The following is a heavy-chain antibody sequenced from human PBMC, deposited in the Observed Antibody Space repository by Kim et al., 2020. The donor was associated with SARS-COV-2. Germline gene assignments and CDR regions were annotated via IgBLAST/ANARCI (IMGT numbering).Heavy chain of an antibody. CDR3: ARYSQRAGAPFDY. CDR1: GGSISSGSYY. D-gene: IGHD6-19*01. CDR2: IYTSGST. Sequence: SETLSLTCTVSGGSISSGSYYWSWIRQPAGKGLEWIGRIYTSGSTNYNPSLKSRVTISVDTSKNQFSLKLSSVTAADTAVYYCARYSQRAGAPFDYWGQGTLVPSPQ. V-gene: IGHV4-61*02. J-gene: IGHJ4*02.